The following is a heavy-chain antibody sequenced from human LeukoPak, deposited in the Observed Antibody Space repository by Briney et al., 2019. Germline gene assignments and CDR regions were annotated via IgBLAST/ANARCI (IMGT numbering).Heavy chain of an antibody. V-gene: IGHV3-23*01. CDR3: VSPTADYPFLYYFDS. D-gene: IGHD5-12*01. CDR2: ISGSGGST. Sequence: GGSLRLSCAASGFTFSSYAMSWVRQAPGKGLEWVSAISGSGGSTYHADSVKGRFAISRDNSKNTLFLQMNNLRSEDTALYYCVSPTADYPFLYYFDSWGQGTLVTVSS. J-gene: IGHJ4*02. CDR1: GFTFSSYA.